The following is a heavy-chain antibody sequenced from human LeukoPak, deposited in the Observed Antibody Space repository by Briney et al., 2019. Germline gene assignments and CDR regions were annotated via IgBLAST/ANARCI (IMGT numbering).Heavy chain of an antibody. CDR1: GFTFSSYS. V-gene: IGHV3-21*01. J-gene: IGHJ4*02. CDR3: AREMDVVVTAIPTGD. D-gene: IGHD2-21*02. Sequence: GGSLRLSCAASGFTFSSYSMNWVRQAPGKGLEWVSSISSSSSYIYYADSVKGRFTISRDNAKNSLYLQMNSLRAEDTAVYYCAREMDVVVTAIPTGDWGQGTLVTVSS. CDR2: ISSSSSYI.